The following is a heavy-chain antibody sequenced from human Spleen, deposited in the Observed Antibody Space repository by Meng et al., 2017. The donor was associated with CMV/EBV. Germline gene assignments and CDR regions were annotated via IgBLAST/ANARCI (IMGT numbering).Heavy chain of an antibody. V-gene: IGHV1-2*02. CDR1: GYTFTGFF. J-gene: IGHJ6*02. Sequence: ASVKVSCKASGYTFTGFFIHWVRQAPGQGLEWMGWINCNSGDTNYAQKFHGRVTMTRDTSISTAYMDLSRLRSDDTAVYYCARDQGSRLLNYGMDVWGQGTLVTVSS. CDR2: INCNSGDT. CDR3: ARDQGSRLLNYGMDV.